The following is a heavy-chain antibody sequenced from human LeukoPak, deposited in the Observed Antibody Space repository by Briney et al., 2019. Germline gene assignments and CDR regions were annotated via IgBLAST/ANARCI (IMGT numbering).Heavy chain of an antibody. CDR3: ASLQSGDTAMGDPIDY. CDR1: GFTFSSYA. D-gene: IGHD5-18*01. CDR2: ISYDGSNK. Sequence: PGGSLRLSCAASGFTFSSYAMHWVRQAPGKGLEWVAVISYDGSNKYYADSVKGRFTISRDNSKNTLYLQMNSLRAEDTAVYYCASLQSGDTAMGDPIDYWGQGTLVTVSS. J-gene: IGHJ4*02. V-gene: IGHV3-30-3*01.